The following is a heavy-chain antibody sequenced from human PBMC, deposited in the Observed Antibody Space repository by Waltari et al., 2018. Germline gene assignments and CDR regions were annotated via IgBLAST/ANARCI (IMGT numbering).Heavy chain of an antibody. Sequence: EVQLVESGGGLVQPGGSLSLSCAASGLTFSSYWMHWVRQAPGKGRVWVSRINRDGSSTSYADSVKGRFTISRDNAKNTLYLQMNSLRAEDTAVYYCARSNIVVVPAAIPNWYFDLWGRGTLVTVSS. J-gene: IGHJ2*01. CDR1: GLTFSSYW. V-gene: IGHV3-74*01. D-gene: IGHD2-2*02. CDR3: ARSNIVVVPAAIPNWYFDL. CDR2: INRDGSST.